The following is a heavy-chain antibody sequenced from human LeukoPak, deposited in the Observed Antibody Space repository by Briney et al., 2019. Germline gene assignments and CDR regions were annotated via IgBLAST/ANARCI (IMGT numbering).Heavy chain of an antibody. V-gene: IGHV3-48*01. CDR1: GFSFSSYS. CDR2: ISSNGDVT. Sequence: GGCLRLSCSASGFSFSSYSMEWVRQAPGKGLEWAAYISSNGDVTHYADSVKGRFTISRDNAKNLLYLQMNSLRAEDTAVYYCARLFGSDGYWGQGTLVTVSS. CDR3: ARLFGSDGY. J-gene: IGHJ4*02. D-gene: IGHD2-21*01.